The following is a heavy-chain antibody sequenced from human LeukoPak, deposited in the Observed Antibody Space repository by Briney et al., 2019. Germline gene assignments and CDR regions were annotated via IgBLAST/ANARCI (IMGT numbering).Heavy chain of an antibody. Sequence: GGSLRLSCAACGFTFSSYAMGWVRQTPGKGLEWGSSISGSGVGTYYADSVKGRFTISRDNSKNTLFLQMNSLRAEDTAVYYCARPLFAGSSAYYGMDVWGQGTAVTVSS. J-gene: IGHJ6*02. D-gene: IGHD2-21*01. CDR1: GFTFSSYA. CDR3: ARPLFAGSSAYYGMDV. CDR2: ISGSGVGT. V-gene: IGHV3-23*01.